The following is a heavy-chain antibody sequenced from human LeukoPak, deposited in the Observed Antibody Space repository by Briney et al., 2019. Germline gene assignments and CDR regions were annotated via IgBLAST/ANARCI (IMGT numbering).Heavy chain of an antibody. D-gene: IGHD3-3*01. CDR3: ARDTNREQDI. CDR1: GFSFSGDY. Sequence: GGSLRLSCAASGFSFSGDYIHWVRQAPGKGLEYVSAISGNGVTTHYTNSVKGRFTISRDNSKNTVYLQMGSLSTEDTAVYYCARDTNREQDIWGQGTTVTVSS. V-gene: IGHV3-64*01. J-gene: IGHJ6*02. CDR2: ISGNGVTT.